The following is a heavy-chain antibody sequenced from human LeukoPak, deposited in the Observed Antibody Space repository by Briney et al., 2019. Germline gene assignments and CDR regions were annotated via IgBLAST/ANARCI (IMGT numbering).Heavy chain of an antibody. Sequence: PSETLSLTCTVSGGSISSCGYYWSWIRQHPGKGLEWIWYIYYSGSTYYNPSLKSRVTISVDTSKNQFSLKLSSVTAADTAVYYCARLVEQQLVPPLNYFDYWGQGTLVTVSS. CDR1: GGSISSCGYY. CDR2: IYYSGST. J-gene: IGHJ4*02. CDR3: ARLVEQQLVPPLNYFDY. D-gene: IGHD6-13*01. V-gene: IGHV4-31*03.